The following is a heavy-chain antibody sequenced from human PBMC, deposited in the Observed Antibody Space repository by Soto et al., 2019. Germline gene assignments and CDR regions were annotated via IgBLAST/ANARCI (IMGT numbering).Heavy chain of an antibody. Sequence: PGGSLRLSCAASGFTVTGNYMSWVRQAPGKGLEWVSIIYSGGSTYYADSVKGRFTISRHNSRNTLYLKMNSLRTEDTAVYYCARILYSNTFYYYYMDVWGKGTTVTVSS. D-gene: IGHD6-13*01. CDR2: IYSGGST. V-gene: IGHV3-53*04. CDR3: ARILYSNTFYYYYMDV. CDR1: GFTVTGNY. J-gene: IGHJ6*03.